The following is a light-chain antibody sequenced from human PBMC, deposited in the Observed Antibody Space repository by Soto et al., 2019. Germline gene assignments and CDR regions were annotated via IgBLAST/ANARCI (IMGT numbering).Light chain of an antibody. Sequence: DIVMTQSPDSLAVSLGERATINCKSSQSVLYSSNNKNYLAWYQQKPGQPPNLLIYWASTRESGVPDRFSGSGSGTDFPLTISSLQADDVAVYYCQQYYSAPPWTFGQGTKVEIK. J-gene: IGKJ1*01. CDR2: WAS. CDR3: QQYYSAPPWT. CDR1: QSVLYSSNNKNY. V-gene: IGKV4-1*01.